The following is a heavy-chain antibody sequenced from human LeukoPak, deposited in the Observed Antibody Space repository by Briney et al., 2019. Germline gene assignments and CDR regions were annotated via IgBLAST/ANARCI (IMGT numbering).Heavy chain of an antibody. CDR2: ISYDGSNK. CDR3: ARGWVRSSGWYYDY. Sequence: GGSLRLSCAASGFTFRSYAMHWVRQAPGKGLEWVAVISYDGSNKYYADSVKGRFTISRDNSKNTLYLQMNSLRAEDTAVYYCARGWVRSSGWYYDYWGQGTLVTVSS. J-gene: IGHJ4*02. V-gene: IGHV3-30-3*01. CDR1: GFTFRSYA. D-gene: IGHD6-19*01.